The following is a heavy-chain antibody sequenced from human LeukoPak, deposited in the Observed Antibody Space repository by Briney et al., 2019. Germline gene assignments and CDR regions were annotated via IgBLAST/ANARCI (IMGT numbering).Heavy chain of an antibody. J-gene: IGHJ4*02. CDR1: GFTFSHTW. D-gene: IGHD3-9*01. Sequence: GGSLRLSCAASGFTFSHTWISWVRQAPGKGLEWVAVISYDGSNKYYADSVKGRFTISRDNSKNTLYLQMNSLRAEDTAVYYCARDHHMNYDIPHWGQGTLVTVSS. V-gene: IGHV3-30-3*01. CDR2: ISYDGSNK. CDR3: ARDHHMNYDIPH.